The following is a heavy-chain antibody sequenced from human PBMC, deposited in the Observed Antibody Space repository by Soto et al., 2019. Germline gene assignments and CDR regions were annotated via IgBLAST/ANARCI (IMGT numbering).Heavy chain of an antibody. CDR3: AKDRGTGDYGVNAVDI. D-gene: IGHD7-27*01. CDR2: ISGRGENT. J-gene: IGHJ3*02. CDR1: GFTFGVFA. V-gene: IGHV3-23*01. Sequence: EVQLLESGGGLVQPGGSLRLSCAASGFTFGVFAMSCVRQAPGKGLELVSTISGRGENTYYADSVKGRFTISRDNSKNTLNLQMNSLRGEDTAVYYCAKDRGTGDYGVNAVDIWGQGTMVTVAS.